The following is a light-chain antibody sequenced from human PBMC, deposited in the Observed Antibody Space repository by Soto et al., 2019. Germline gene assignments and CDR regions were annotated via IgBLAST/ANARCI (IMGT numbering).Light chain of an antibody. V-gene: IGKV3-15*01. CDR1: LSLSRN. CDR2: AAS. Sequence: EILMTQSPAALSVSPGESATLSCRASLSLSRNLAWYQQKPGQAPRLLIYAASTRATGIPARFSGSGSGTEFALTITSLQSEDFAVYYCQQYKNWPRPFGQGSKGDI. CDR3: QQYKNWPRP. J-gene: IGKJ1*01.